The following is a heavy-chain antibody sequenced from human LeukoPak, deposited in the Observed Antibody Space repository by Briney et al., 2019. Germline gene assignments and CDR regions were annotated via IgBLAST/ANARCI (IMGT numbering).Heavy chain of an antibody. CDR1: GGTFSSYA. CDR3: ARSPLDCSGGSCYSDGYFQH. CDR2: IIPIFGTA. V-gene: IGHV1-69*13. Sequence: GASVKVSCKASGGTFSSYAISWVRQAPGQGLEWMGGIIPIFGTANYAQKFQGRVTITADESTSTAYMELSSLRSEDTAVYYCARSPLDCSGGSCYSDGYFQHWGQGTLVTVSS. J-gene: IGHJ1*01. D-gene: IGHD2-15*01.